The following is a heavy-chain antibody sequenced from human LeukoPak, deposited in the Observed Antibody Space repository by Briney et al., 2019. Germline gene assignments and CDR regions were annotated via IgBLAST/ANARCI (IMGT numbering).Heavy chain of an antibody. CDR3: ARDSSGATSAYYFDY. CDR2: INPKSGGT. Sequence: ASVKVSCKASGYTFTGYYMHRVRQAPGQGLEWMGWINPKSGGTNYAQKFKGRVTMTRDTSISTAYMELSRLRSDDTAVYYCARDSSGATSAYYFDYWGQGTLVTVSS. V-gene: IGHV1-2*02. J-gene: IGHJ4*02. CDR1: GYTFTGYY. D-gene: IGHD1-26*01.